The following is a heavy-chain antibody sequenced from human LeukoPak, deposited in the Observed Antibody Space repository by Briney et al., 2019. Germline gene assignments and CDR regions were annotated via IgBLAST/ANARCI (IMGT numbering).Heavy chain of an antibody. CDR1: GYTFTSYD. V-gene: IGHV1-8*01. CDR3: AVGLSMVRGVINDY. J-gene: IGHJ4*02. CDR2: MNPNSGNT. Sequence: ASVKVSCKASGYTFTSYDINWVRQATGQGLEWMGWMNPNSGNTGYAQKFQGRVTMTRDTSISTAYMELSRLRSDDTAVYYCAVGLSMVRGVINDYWGQGTLVTVSS. D-gene: IGHD3-10*01.